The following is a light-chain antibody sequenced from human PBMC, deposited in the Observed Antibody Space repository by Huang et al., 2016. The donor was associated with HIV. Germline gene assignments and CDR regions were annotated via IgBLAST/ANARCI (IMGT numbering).Light chain of an antibody. CDR2: GAS. CDR3: QQYNNWPPVT. Sequence: ETVMTQSPATLSVSPGERASLSCRASQSVGSNLAWFQQKPGQAPRLLIYGASYRAAGIPARFSGSWSGREFTLTISSLQSEDSAVYYCQQYNNWPPVTFGGGTKVEIK. J-gene: IGKJ4*01. V-gene: IGKV3-15*01. CDR1: QSVGSN.